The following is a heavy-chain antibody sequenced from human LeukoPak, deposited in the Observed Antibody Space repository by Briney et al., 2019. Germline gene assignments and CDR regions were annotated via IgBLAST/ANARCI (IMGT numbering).Heavy chain of an antibody. Sequence: GGSLRLSCSASGFTFSSYAMHWVRQAPGKGLEYVADISSNGASTYYAHSVKGRFTISRDNSKNTLYLQMSSLRSEDTAVYYCARRYYDNSGHSYGYYFDYWGQGTLVTVSS. D-gene: IGHD3-22*01. CDR3: ARRYYDNSGHSYGYYFDY. V-gene: IGHV3-64*04. CDR2: ISSNGAST. J-gene: IGHJ4*02. CDR1: GFTFSSYA.